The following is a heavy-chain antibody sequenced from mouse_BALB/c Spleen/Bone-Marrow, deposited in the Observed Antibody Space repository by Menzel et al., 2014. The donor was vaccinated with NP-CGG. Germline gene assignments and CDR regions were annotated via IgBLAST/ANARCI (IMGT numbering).Heavy chain of an antibody. D-gene: IGHD1-1*01. V-gene: IGHV5-17*02. CDR3: ARSGSSSGYFDY. CDR2: ISSGSSTV. CDR1: GFTFSSFG. Sequence: EVKLVESGGGLVQPGGSRKLSCAASGFTFSSFGMHWVRQAPEKGLEWVAYISSGSSTVYYADKVMGRFTISRDNPKNTRFLQMTSLRSEDQAMYYCARSGSSSGYFDYWGQGTTLTGSS. J-gene: IGHJ2*01.